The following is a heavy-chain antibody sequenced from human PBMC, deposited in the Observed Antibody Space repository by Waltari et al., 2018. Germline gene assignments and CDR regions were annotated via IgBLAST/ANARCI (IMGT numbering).Heavy chain of an antibody. CDR1: GFSISSPSY. D-gene: IGHD6-6*01. CDR2: IFYTGST. CDR3: ARDTSSSAGVDY. Sequence: QVQLQESGPGLVKPSETLSLTCTVSGFSISSPSYWGWLRQPPGKGLEWIWSIFYTGSTSYNPSFKGRVAMSIDTSKNQFSLKLSSVTAADTAVYYCARDTSSSAGVDYWGQGTLVTVSS. J-gene: IGHJ4*02. V-gene: IGHV4-38-2*02.